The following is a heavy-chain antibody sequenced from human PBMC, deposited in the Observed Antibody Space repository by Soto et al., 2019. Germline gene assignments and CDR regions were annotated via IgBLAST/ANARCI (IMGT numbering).Heavy chain of an antibody. Sequence: GGSLRLSCAASGFTFRSYAMHWVRQAPGKGLECVAVISHDGSNKFYRDYVTGRFTISRDNSKNTLYLQINSLRYEDTAVYYCARGDREDIAVVIGVRPGEYGVDVWGQGTTVTVSS. D-gene: IGHD2-15*01. V-gene: IGHV3-30-3*01. CDR3: ARGDREDIAVVIGVRPGEYGVDV. J-gene: IGHJ6*02. CDR1: GFTFRSYA. CDR2: ISHDGSNK.